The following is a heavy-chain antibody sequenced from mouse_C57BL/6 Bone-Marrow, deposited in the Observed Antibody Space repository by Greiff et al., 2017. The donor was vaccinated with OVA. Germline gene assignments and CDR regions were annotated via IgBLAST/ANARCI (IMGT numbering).Heavy chain of an antibody. CDR1: GFTFSSYT. J-gene: IGHJ3*01. CDR3: ARRGGWAWFAY. Sequence: DVMLVESGGGLVKPGGSLKLSCAASGFTFSSYTMSWVRQTPEKRLEWVATISGGGGNTYYPDSVKGRFTISRDNAKNTLYLQMSSLRSEDTALYYCARRGGWAWFAYWGQGTLVTVSA. V-gene: IGHV5-9*01. D-gene: IGHD3-3*01. CDR2: ISGGGGNT.